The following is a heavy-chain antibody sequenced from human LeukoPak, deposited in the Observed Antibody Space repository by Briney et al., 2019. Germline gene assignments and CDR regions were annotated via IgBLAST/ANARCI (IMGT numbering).Heavy chain of an antibody. J-gene: IGHJ5*02. CDR3: ARGSDYGDPHT. V-gene: IGHV3-53*01. CDR1: GFTVSSNY. D-gene: IGHD4-17*01. CDR2: ICSGGST. Sequence: GGSLRLSCAASGFTVSSNYMSWVRQAPGKGLEWVSVICSGGSTYYADSVKGRFTISRDNSKNTLYLQMNSLRAEDTAVYYCARGSDYGDPHTWGQGTLVTVSS.